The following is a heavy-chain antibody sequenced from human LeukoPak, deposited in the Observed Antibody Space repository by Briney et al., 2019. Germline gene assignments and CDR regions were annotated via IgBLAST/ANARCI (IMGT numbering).Heavy chain of an antibody. CDR3: ARMLLRFPTNWFDP. J-gene: IGHJ5*02. CDR1: GGSISSGDYY. V-gene: IGHV4-30-4*08. Sequence: SETLSLTCTVSGGSISSGDYYWSWIRLPPGKGLEWIGYIYYSGSTYYNPSLKSRVTISVDTSKNQFSLKLSSVTAADTAVYYCARMLLRFPTNWFDPWGQGTLVTVSS. D-gene: IGHD3-3*01. CDR2: IYYSGST.